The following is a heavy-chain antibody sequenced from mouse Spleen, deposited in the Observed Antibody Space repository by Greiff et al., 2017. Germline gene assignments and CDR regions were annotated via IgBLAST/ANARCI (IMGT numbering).Heavy chain of an antibody. Sequence: QVQLQQPGAELVKPGASVKVSCTASGYTFTSYWMHWVKQRPGQGLEWIGRIHPSDSDTNYNQKFKGKATLTVDKSSSTAYMQLSSLTSEDSAVYYCAMSSSYGYFDVWGTGTTVTVSS. V-gene: IGHV1-74*01. CDR3: AMSSSYGYFDV. CDR2: IHPSDSDT. J-gene: IGHJ1*03. CDR1: GYTFTSYW. D-gene: IGHD1-1*01.